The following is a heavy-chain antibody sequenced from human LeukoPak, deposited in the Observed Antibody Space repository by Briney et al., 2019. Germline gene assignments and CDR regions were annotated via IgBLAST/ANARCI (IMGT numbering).Heavy chain of an antibody. CDR3: ARGYSSGWYGDNWFDP. V-gene: IGHV4-59*01. CDR2: IYYSGST. CDR1: GGSISSYY. J-gene: IGHJ5*02. D-gene: IGHD6-19*01. Sequence: PSETLSLTCTVSGGSISSYYWSWIRQPPGKGLEWIGYIYYSGSTNYTPSLKSRVTISVDTSKNQFSLKLSSVTAADTAVYYCARGYSSGWYGDNWFDPWGQGTLVTVSS.